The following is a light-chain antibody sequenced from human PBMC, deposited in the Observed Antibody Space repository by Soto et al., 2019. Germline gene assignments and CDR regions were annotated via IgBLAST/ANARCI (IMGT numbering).Light chain of an antibody. V-gene: IGLV2-23*01. CDR2: EGI. CDR3: CSYVGATTYV. CDR1: SSTVGGFNV. J-gene: IGLJ1*01. Sequence: QFVLTQPASVSGPPGQSITISCTGTSSTVGGFNVVSWYQQHPGKAPKVIIYEGIKRPSGVSNRFSGSNSGSTASLTISGLQAEDEADYYCCSYVGATTYVFGTGTKVTVL.